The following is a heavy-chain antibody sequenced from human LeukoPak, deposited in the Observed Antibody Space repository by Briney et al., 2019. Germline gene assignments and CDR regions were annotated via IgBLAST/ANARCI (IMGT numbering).Heavy chain of an antibody. J-gene: IGHJ4*02. V-gene: IGHV4-39*07. CDR3: AIRNWGIDH. CDR1: GGSISSSSYY. Sequence: SETLSLTCTVSGGSISSSSYYWGWIRQPPGKGLEWIGSIYYSGSTYYNPSLKSRVTISVDTSKNQFSLKLSSVTAADTAVYYCAIRNWGIDHWGQGTLVTVSS. D-gene: IGHD7-27*01. CDR2: IYYSGST.